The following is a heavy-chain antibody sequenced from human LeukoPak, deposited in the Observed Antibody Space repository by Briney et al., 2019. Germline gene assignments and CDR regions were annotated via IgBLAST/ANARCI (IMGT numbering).Heavy chain of an antibody. CDR1: GFNFDQYA. CDR2: ITWNSGTI. Sequence: PGRSLRLSCATSGFNFDQYAMFWVRQAPGKGLEWVTGITWNSGTIAYADSVKGRFTISRDNAKSSLYLQMNSVRAEDTAVYYCAKGPRPDITVAHTVEKWGQGTLVTVSS. D-gene: IGHD6-19*01. CDR3: AKGPRPDITVAHTVEK. J-gene: IGHJ4*02. V-gene: IGHV3-9*01.